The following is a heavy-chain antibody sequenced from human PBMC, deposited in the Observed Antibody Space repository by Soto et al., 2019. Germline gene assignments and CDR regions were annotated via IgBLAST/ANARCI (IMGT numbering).Heavy chain of an antibody. D-gene: IGHD3-10*01. CDR3: AKMNVLLWFGELGYNWFDP. CDR1: GFTFTTYP. V-gene: IGHV3-23*01. J-gene: IGHJ5*02. CDR2: ISGSGGST. Sequence: PGGSLRLSCAASGFTFTTYPMSWVRQAPGKGLEWVSAISGSGGSTYYADSVKGRFTISRDNSKNALYLQMNSMRADDTAVYYCAKMNVLLWFGELGYNWFDPWGQGTLVTVSS.